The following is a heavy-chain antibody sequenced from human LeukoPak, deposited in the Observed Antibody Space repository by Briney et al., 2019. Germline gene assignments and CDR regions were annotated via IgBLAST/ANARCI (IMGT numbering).Heavy chain of an antibody. V-gene: IGHV1-18*03. J-gene: IGHJ4*02. CDR2: ISAYNGNT. CDR1: GYTFTSYG. D-gene: IGHD2-15*01. Sequence: ASVKVSCKASGYTFTSYGISWVRQAPGQGLEWMGWISAYNGNTNYAQKLQGRVTMTTDTSTSTAYMELSSLRSEDMAVYYCARGYLRYSAMSYYFDYWGQGTLVTVSS. CDR3: ARGYLRYSAMSYYFDY.